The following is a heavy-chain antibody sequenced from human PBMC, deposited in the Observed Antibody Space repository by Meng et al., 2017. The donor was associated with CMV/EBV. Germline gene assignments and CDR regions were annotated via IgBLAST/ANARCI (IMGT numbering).Heavy chain of an antibody. CDR3: AREPSDCHSSSWCWFDP. J-gene: IGHJ5*02. CDR2: ISYDGSNK. D-gene: IGHD6-13*01. V-gene: IGHV3-30-3*01. CDR1: GFTFSSYA. Sequence: GESLKISCAASGFTFSSYAMHWVRQAPGKGLEWVAVISYDGSNKYYADSVKGRFTISRDNSKNTLYLQMNSLRAEDTAVYYCAREPSDCHSSSWCWFDPWGQGTLVTVSS.